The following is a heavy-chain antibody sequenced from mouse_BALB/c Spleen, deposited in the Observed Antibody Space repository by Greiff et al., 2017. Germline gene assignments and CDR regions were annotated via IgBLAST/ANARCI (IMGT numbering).Heavy chain of an antibody. CDR3: AREYGPLDY. D-gene: IGHD1-1*01. J-gene: IGHJ2*01. CDR2: ISSGGST. Sequence: EVMLVESGGGLVKPGGSLKLSCAASGFTFSSYAMSWVRQTPEKRLEWVASISSGGSTYYPASVKGRFTISRDNARNILYLQMSSLRSEDTAMYYCAREYGPLDYWGQGTTLTVSS. CDR1: GFTFSSYA. V-gene: IGHV5-6-5*01.